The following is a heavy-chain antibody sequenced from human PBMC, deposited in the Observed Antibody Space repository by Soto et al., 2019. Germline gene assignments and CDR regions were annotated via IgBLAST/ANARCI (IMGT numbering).Heavy chain of an antibody. D-gene: IGHD5-18*01. CDR3: TREPYVDADIDFDY. J-gene: IGHJ4*02. CDR2: ISSSGSIV. V-gene: IGHV3-48*03. CDR1: GFTFSSYE. Sequence: EVQLVESGGGLVQPGGSLRLSCAASGFTFSSYEMNWVRQAPGKGLEWVSYISSSGSIVHYAASVKGRFTISRDNAKNSLYLQMNSLRAEDTALYYCTREPYVDADIDFDYWGQGTLVTVSS.